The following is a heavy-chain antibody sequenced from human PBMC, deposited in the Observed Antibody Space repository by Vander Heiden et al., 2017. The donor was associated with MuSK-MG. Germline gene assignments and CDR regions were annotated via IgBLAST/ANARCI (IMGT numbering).Heavy chain of an antibody. CDR3: ARRYDYGDY. CDR1: GFTFSSYW. J-gene: IGHJ4*02. CDR2: INNDGRST. D-gene: IGHD3-16*01. V-gene: IGHV3-74*01. Sequence: EVQLVESGGGLVQPGGSLRLSCAASGFTFSSYWMHWVRHAPGKGLGGVSNINNDGRSTTDADSVKGRFTISRDNSMNTLYLEMNSLRAEDTAVYYCARRYDYGDYWGQGTLVTVSS.